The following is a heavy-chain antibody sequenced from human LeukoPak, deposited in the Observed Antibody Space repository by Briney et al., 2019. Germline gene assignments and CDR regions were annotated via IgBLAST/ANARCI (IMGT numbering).Heavy chain of an antibody. CDR3: ARGYCTNGVCYWSVDVFDY. CDR2: INHSGST. V-gene: IGHV4-34*01. J-gene: IGHJ4*02. CDR1: GGSFSGYY. Sequence: PSETLSLTCAVYGGSFSGYYWSWIRQPPGKGLEWIGEINHSGSTNYNPSLKSRVTISVDTSKNQFSLKLSSVTAADTAVYYCARGYCTNGVCYWSVDVFDYWGQGTLVTVSS. D-gene: IGHD2-8*01.